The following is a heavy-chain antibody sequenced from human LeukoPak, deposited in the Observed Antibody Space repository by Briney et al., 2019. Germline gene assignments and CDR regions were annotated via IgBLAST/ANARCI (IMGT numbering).Heavy chain of an antibody. D-gene: IGHD3-3*01. Sequence: GGSLRLSCAASGFTFSSYGMHWVRQAPGKSLEWVAFLWSDGSNTNYADSVKGRFTISRDISKNSLYLQMNSLRAEDTAVYHCARDGPHYDLDVWGQGTTVTVSS. CDR1: GFTFSSYG. V-gene: IGHV3-33*01. CDR2: LWSDGSNT. J-gene: IGHJ6*02. CDR3: ARDGPHYDLDV.